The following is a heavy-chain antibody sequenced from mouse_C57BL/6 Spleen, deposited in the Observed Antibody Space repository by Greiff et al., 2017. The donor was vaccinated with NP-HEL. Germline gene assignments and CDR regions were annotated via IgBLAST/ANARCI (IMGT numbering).Heavy chain of an antibody. J-gene: IGHJ2*01. CDR1: GYTFTDYY. Sequence: QVQLQQSGAELVRPGASVKLSCKASGYTFTDYYINWVKQRPGQGLEWIARIYPGSGNTYYNEKFKGKATLTAEKSSSTAYMQLSSLTSEDSAVYFCARSRSNYVFDYWGQGTTLTVSS. CDR3: ARSRSNYVFDY. CDR2: IYPGSGNT. D-gene: IGHD2-5*01. V-gene: IGHV1-76*01.